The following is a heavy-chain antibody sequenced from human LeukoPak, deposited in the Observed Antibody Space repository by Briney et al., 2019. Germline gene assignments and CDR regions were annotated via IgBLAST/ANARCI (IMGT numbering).Heavy chain of an antibody. CDR1: GFTFSSYA. V-gene: IGHV3-30-3*01. CDR3: AREMSKIDY. J-gene: IGHJ4*02. Sequence: GGSLRLSCAASGFTFSSYAMHWVRQAPGKGLEWVAVISYDGSNKYYADSVKGRFTISRDNSKNTLYLQMNSLRAEDTAVYYCAREMSKIDYWGQGTLVTVSS. CDR2: ISYDGSNK.